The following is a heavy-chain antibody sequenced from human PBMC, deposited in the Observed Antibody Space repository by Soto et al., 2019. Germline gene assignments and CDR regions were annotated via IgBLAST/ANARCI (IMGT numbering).Heavy chain of an antibody. Sequence: GGSLRLSCAASGFTFSSYWMSWVRQAPGKGLEWVANIKQDGSEKYYVDSVKGRFTISRDNAKNSLYLQMNSLRAEDTAVYYFARGNRGYSGYDGPYYYYYMDVWGKGTTVTVSS. J-gene: IGHJ6*03. V-gene: IGHV3-7*01. CDR2: IKQDGSEK. D-gene: IGHD5-12*01. CDR1: GFTFSSYW. CDR3: ARGNRGYSGYDGPYYYYYMDV.